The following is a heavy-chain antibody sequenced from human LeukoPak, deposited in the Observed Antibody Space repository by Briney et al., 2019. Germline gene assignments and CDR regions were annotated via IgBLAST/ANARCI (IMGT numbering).Heavy chain of an antibody. CDR2: INHSGST. J-gene: IGHJ4*02. V-gene: IGHV4-34*01. CDR3: ARDDYYGSGVDY. D-gene: IGHD3-10*01. CDR1: GFTVSSNY. Sequence: GSLRLSCAASGFTVSSNYMTWVRQAPGKGLEWIGEINHSGSTNYNPSLKSRVTISVDTSKNQFSLKLSSVTAADTAVYYWARDDYYGSGVDYWGQGTLVTVSS.